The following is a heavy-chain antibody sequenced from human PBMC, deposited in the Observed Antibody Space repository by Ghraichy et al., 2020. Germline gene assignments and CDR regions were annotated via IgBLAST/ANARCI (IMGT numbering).Heavy chain of an antibody. CDR3: ARVDTAYLVLDY. V-gene: IGHV3-11*01. CDR1: GFTFSDYY. D-gene: IGHD2-21*01. Sequence: GSLRLSCAASGFTFSDYYMSWIRQAPGKGLEWVSYISSSGSTIYYADSVKGRFTISRDNAKNSLYLQMNSLRAEDTAVYYFARVDTAYLVLDYWGQGTLVTVSS. J-gene: IGHJ4*02. CDR2: ISSSGSTI.